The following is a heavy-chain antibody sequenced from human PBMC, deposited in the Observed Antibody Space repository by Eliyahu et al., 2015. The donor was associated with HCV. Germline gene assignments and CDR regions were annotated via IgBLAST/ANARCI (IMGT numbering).Heavy chain of an antibody. CDR2: INPKSGVT. Sequence: QVQLVQSGAEVKKPGASVRVSCKASGXTFTDYYIHWVRQAPGQGLEWMGWINPKSGVTNFSQKFQGSVTLTRDTSISTTFMELRRLRSDDTAVYYCARSIISGRAVDDAFDIWGQGTMVTVSS. D-gene: IGHD3-10*01. V-gene: IGHV1-2*02. J-gene: IGHJ3*02. CDR1: GXTFTDYY. CDR3: ARSIISGRAVDDAFDI.